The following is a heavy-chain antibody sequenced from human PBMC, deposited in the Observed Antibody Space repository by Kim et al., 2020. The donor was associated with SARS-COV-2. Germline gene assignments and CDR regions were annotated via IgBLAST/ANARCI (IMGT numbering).Heavy chain of an antibody. CDR3: AKEDAVAVAGGFDC. D-gene: IGHD6-19*01. CDR1: GFTFSSYG. V-gene: IGHV3-30*18. J-gene: IGHJ4*02. CDR2: ISYDGSIT. Sequence: GGSLRLSCAASGFTFSSYGMHWVRQAPGKGLEWVAVISYDGSITHYGDAVKGRLTISRDNSKNTLDLQMNSLRAEDTAVYYCAKEDAVAVAGGFDCWGQGTLVTVS.